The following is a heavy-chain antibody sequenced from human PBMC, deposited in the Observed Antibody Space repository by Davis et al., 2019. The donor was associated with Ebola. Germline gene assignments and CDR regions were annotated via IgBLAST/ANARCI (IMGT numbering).Heavy chain of an antibody. CDR2: MYYTGRT. CDR1: GASISNSYF. J-gene: IGHJ5*02. D-gene: IGHD3-3*01. V-gene: IGHV4-38-2*01. Sequence: MPSETLSLTCAVSGASISNSYFWGWIRQSPGKGLEWIATMYYTGRTYYNPSLEGRVTISVDTSKNQFSLTLSSVTAADTAVYYCARLNYDFWSGYYSGNWFDPWGQGTLVTVSS. CDR3: ARLNYDFWSGYYSGNWFDP.